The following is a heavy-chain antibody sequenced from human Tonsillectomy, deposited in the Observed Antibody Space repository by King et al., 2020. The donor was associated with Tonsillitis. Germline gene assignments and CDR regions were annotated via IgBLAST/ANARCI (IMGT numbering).Heavy chain of an antibody. V-gene: IGHV3-23*04. CDR3: AKEGGIVVAGGDDY. D-gene: IGHD6-19*01. J-gene: IGHJ4*02. Sequence: VQLVESGGGLVQPGGSLRLSCAVSGFIFSSSAMSWVRQAPGKGLEWVSAISGSGGKTYYADSVKGRFTISRDNSKNTLYLQMNSLRAEDTAVYYCAKEGGIVVAGGDDYWGQGTLVTVSS. CDR1: GFIFSSSA. CDR2: ISGSGGKT.